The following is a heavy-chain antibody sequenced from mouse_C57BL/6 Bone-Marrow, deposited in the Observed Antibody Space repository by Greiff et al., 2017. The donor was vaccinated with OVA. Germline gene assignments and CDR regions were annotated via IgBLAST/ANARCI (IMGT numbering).Heavy chain of an antibody. V-gene: IGHV6-3*01. J-gene: IGHJ1*03. CDR2: IRLKSDNYAT. Sequence: EVKVEESGGGLVQPGGSMKLSCVASGFTFSNYWMNWVRQSPEKGLEWVAQIRLKSDNYATHYAESVKGRFTISRDDSKSSVSLQMNNIRAGDTGIYYCAPFYCEYDWYFGVWGTGTTVTVSS. CDR3: APFYCEYDWYFGV. CDR1: GFTFSNYW. D-gene: IGHD2-4*01.